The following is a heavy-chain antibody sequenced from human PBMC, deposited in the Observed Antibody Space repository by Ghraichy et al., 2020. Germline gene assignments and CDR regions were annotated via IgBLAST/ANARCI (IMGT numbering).Heavy chain of an antibody. CDR2: ISYDGSNK. J-gene: IGHJ6*02. V-gene: IGHV3-30*04. CDR1: GFTFSSYA. D-gene: IGHD1-1*01. Sequence: GGSLRLSCAASGFTFSSYAMHWVRQAPGKGLEWVAVISYDGSNKYYADSVKGRFTISRDNSKNTLYLQMNSLRAEDTAVYYCARGEQTGTTTYYYYYGMDVWGQGTTVTVSS. CDR3: ARGEQTGTTTYYYYYGMDV.